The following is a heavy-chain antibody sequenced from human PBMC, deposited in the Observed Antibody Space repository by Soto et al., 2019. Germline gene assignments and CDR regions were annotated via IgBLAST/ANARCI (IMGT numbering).Heavy chain of an antibody. Sequence: SETLSLTCAVSGGSISSVCYSWSWIRQPPGKGLEWIGYIYHSGSTYYNPSLKSRVTISVDRSKNQFSLKLSSVTAADTAVYYCARVGGYSYGLIDYWGQGTLVT. CDR3: ARVGGYSYGLIDY. V-gene: IGHV4-30-2*01. CDR2: IYHSGST. J-gene: IGHJ4*02. D-gene: IGHD5-18*01. CDR1: GGSISSVCYS.